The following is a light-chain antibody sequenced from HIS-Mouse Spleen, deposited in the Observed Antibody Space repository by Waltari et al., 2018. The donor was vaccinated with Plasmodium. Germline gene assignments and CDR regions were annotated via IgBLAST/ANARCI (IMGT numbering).Light chain of an antibody. J-gene: IGLJ3*02. CDR1: SSDVGSYNL. CDR3: CSYAGSSTNWV. V-gene: IGLV2-23*01. CDR2: EGS. Sequence: QSALTQPASVSGSPGQSIPISCTGTSSDVGSYNLVHWYQQPPGKAPKLMIYEGSKRPSGVSNRFSGSKSGNTASLTISGLQAEDEADYYCCSYAGSSTNWVFGGGTKLTVL.